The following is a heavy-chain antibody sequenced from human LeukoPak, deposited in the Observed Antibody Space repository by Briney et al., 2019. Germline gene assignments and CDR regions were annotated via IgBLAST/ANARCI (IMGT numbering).Heavy chain of an antibody. CDR3: AKVGGTYRFDY. CDR2: ISGSVYTT. J-gene: IGHJ4*02. CDR1: GFTFSTYE. V-gene: IGHV3-23*01. D-gene: IGHD3-16*01. Sequence: QPGGSLRLSCAASGFTFSTYEMNWVRQAPGKGLEWVSTISGSVYTTYYADSVKGRFTISRDNSKNTLYLQMDSLRAEDTAVYYCAKVGGTYRFDYWGQGTLVTVSS.